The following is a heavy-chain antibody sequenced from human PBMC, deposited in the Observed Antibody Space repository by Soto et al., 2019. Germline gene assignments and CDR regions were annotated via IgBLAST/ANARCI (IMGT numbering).Heavy chain of an antibody. CDR3: ASDSYGYGPSDY. CDR2: IIPIFGTA. V-gene: IGHV1-69*13. CDR1: EITFSSYA. Sequence: ASVHDSCRSSEITFSSYAISSVRQAPGQGLEWMGGIIPIFGTANYAQKFQGRVTITADESTSTAYMELSSLRSEDTAVYYCASDSYGYGPSDYWGQGTLVTVSS. J-gene: IGHJ4*02. D-gene: IGHD5-18*01.